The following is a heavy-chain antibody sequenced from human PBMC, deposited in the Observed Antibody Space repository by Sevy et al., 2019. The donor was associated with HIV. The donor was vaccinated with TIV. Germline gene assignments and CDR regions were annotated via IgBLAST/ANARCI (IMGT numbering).Heavy chain of an antibody. CDR3: ARAQNYDFWSGPPGY. D-gene: IGHD3-3*01. J-gene: IGHJ4*02. Sequence: ASVKVSCKASGYTFTSYAMNWVRQAPGQGLEWMGWINTNTGNPTYAQGFTGRVVFSLETSVSTAYLQISSLKAEDTAVYYCARAQNYDFWSGPPGYWGQGTLVTVSS. CDR1: GYTFTSYA. CDR2: INTNTGNP. V-gene: IGHV7-4-1*02.